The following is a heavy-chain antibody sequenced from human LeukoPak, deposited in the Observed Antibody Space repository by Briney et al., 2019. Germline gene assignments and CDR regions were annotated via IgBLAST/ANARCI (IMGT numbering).Heavy chain of an antibody. D-gene: IGHD3-16*02. J-gene: IGHJ4*02. CDR2: INSDVSTT. V-gene: IGHV3-74*01. CDR3: ARGWSYGFDY. CDR1: GFTFSSYW. Sequence: GGSLRLSCAASGFTFSSYWMHWVRQTLGKGLVWVSRINSDVSTTTYADSVKGRFTISRDNAKNTLYLQMNSLRAEDTAVYYCARGWSYGFDYWGQGTLVSVSS.